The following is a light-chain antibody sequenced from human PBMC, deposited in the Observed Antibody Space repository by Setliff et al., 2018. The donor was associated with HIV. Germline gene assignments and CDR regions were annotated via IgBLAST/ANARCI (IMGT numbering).Light chain of an antibody. CDR2: EVR. J-gene: IGLJ1*01. CDR3: SSYAVTNTLP. CDR1: SSDVGGYNY. V-gene: IGLV2-14*01. Sequence: QSVLTQPASVSGSPGQSITISCTGTSSDVGGYNYVSWYQQHPGKAPKLIIYEVRNRPLGVSNRFSGSKSGNTASLTISGLQAEDEGDYYCSSYAVTNTLPFGTGTKVT.